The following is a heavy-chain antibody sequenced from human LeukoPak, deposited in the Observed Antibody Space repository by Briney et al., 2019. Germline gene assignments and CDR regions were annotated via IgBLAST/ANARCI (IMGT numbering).Heavy chain of an antibody. CDR2: VSASGSTI. CDR3: TVGSPPEY. CDR1: GFTFSSRT. D-gene: IGHD3-10*01. J-gene: IGHJ4*02. Sequence: GGSLRLSCAASGFTFSSRTLNWVRQAPGKGLEWVSHVSASGSTIYYADSVTGRLTISRDNARNSLYLQVNGLRAEDTAVYYCTVGSPPEYWGQGTLVTVSS. V-gene: IGHV3-48*04.